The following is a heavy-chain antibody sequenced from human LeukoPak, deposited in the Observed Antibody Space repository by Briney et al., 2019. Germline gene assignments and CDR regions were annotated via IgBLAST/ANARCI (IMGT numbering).Heavy chain of an antibody. D-gene: IGHD5-12*01. Sequence: PGGSLRLSRAASGFTFRDHYMSWVRQAQGKGLEWVSYISSGGSTIYYADSVKGRFTISRDSGKNSLYLQMDSLRVEDTAIYYCARDRTSRGYAGYDYDYWGQGTLVTVSS. V-gene: IGHV3-11*04. J-gene: IGHJ4*02. CDR2: ISSGGSTI. CDR3: ARDRTSRGYAGYDYDY. CDR1: GFTFRDHY.